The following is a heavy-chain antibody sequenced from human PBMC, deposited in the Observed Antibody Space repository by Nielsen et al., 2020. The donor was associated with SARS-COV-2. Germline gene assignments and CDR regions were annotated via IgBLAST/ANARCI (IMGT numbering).Heavy chain of an antibody. CDR2: INPSGGST. J-gene: IGHJ4*02. V-gene: IGHV1-46*01. D-gene: IGHD6-13*01. CDR3: ARDHHSSSWSWPFDY. CDR1: GYTFTSYY. Sequence: ASVKVSCKASGYTFTSYYMHWVRQAPGQGLEWMGIINPSGGSTSYAQKFQGRVTMTRDTSTSTVYVELSSLRSEDTAVYYCARDHHSSSWSWPFDYWGQGTLVTVSS.